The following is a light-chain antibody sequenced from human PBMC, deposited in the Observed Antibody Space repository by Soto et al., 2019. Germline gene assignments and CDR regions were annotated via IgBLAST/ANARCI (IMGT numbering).Light chain of an antibody. CDR2: GAS. J-gene: IGKJ1*01. V-gene: IGKV3-15*01. CDR3: QQYNNWWT. Sequence: EIVMTQSPATLSVSPGERATLSCRASQSVSSNLAWYQQKPGQDPRLLIYGASNRATGIPARFSGSGSGTEFTLTISSLQSEDFAVYYCQQYNNWWTFGQGTKVEIK. CDR1: QSVSSN.